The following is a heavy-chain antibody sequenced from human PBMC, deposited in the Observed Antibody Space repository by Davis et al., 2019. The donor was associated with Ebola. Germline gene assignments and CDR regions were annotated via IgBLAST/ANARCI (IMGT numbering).Heavy chain of an antibody. CDR1: GYTFTSYG. D-gene: IGHD3-22*01. CDR3: ARVGQDYYYDSSGYYTARWFDP. CDR2: ISAYNGNT. J-gene: IGHJ5*02. V-gene: IGHV1-18*04. Sequence: AASVKVSCNASGYTFTSYGISWVRQAPGQGLEWMGWISAYNGNTNYAQKLQGRVTMTTDTSTSTAYMELRSLRSDDTAVYYCARVGQDYYYDSSGYYTARWFDPWGQGTLVTVSS.